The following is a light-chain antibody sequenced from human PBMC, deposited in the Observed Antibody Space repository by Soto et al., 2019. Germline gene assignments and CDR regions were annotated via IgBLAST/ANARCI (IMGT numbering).Light chain of an antibody. CDR1: SSDVGSYNL. V-gene: IGLV2-23*02. CDR3: CSSVGSSGFLVV. Sequence: QSALTQPASVSGSPGQSITISCTGTSSDVGSYNLVSWYQQHPGKAPKFMIYEVSKRPSGVSNRFSGSKSGNTASLTISGVQAAEEDDYYCCSSVGSSGFLVVFGGGTQLTVL. J-gene: IGLJ2*01. CDR2: EVS.